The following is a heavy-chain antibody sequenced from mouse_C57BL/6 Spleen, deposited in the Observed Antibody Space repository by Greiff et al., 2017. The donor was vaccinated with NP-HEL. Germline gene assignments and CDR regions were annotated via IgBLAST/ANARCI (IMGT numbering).Heavy chain of an antibody. Sequence: EVQLVESGGGLVQPGGSLKLSCAASGFTFSDYGMAWVRQAPRKGPEWVAFISNLAYSIYYADTVTGRFTISRENAKNTLYLEMSSLRSEDTAMYYCARQDDYVWYFDVWGTGTTVTVSS. D-gene: IGHD2-4*01. CDR1: GFTFSDYG. CDR2: ISNLAYSI. V-gene: IGHV5-15*01. J-gene: IGHJ1*03. CDR3: ARQDDYVWYFDV.